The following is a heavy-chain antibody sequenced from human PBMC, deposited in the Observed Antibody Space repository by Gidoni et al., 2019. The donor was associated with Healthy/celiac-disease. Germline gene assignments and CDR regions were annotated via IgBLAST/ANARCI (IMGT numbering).Heavy chain of an antibody. J-gene: IGHJ4*02. V-gene: IGHV4-31*03. CDR3: AREAVDTAMVDY. Sequence: QVQLQESGPGLVKPSQTLSLTCTVSGGSISSGGYYWSWLRQHPWKGLEWIGYIYYSGSTYYNPSLKSRVTISVDTSKNQFSLKLSSVTAADTAVYYCAREAVDTAMVDYWGQGTLVTVSS. CDR1: GGSISSGGYY. D-gene: IGHD5-18*01. CDR2: IYYSGST.